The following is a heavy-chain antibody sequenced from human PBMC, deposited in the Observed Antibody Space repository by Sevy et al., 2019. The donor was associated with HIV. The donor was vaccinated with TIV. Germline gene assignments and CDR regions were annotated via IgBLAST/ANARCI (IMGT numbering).Heavy chain of an antibody. CDR2: IWYDGSNK. CDR1: GFTFSSYG. D-gene: IGHD3-10*01. Sequence: GGSLRLSCAASGFTFSSYGMHWVRQAPGKGLEWVAVIWYDGSNKYYADSVKGRFTISRDNSKITLYLQMNSLRAEDTAVYYCARDLRKYGSGSTLDYWGQGTLVTVSS. V-gene: IGHV3-33*01. J-gene: IGHJ4*02. CDR3: ARDLRKYGSGSTLDY.